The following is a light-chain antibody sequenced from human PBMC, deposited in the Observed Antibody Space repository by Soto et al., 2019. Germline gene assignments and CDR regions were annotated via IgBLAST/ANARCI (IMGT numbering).Light chain of an antibody. J-gene: IGLJ1*01. CDR1: SSDIGAGYD. V-gene: IGLV1-40*01. CDR2: ANI. CDR3: QSYDSSLSVYV. Sequence: QSALTQPRSVSGAPGQRVTISCTGSSSDIGAGYDVHWYQQLPGTAPRLLIYANINRPSGVPDRFSGSKSGTSASLAITGLQADDEADYYCQSYDSSLSVYVFGTGTKLTVL.